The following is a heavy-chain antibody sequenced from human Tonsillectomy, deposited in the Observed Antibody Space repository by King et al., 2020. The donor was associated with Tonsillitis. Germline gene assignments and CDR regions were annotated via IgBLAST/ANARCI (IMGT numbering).Heavy chain of an antibody. J-gene: IGHJ5*02. CDR1: GGSISSSTYY. CDR2: IYYSGNT. Sequence: QLQESGPGLVKPSETLSLTCTVSGGSISSSTYYWGWIRQPPGKGLEWIGSIYYSGNTYYNPSLKSRVTISVDTSKNQFSLKLNSVTAADTAVYYCARDSYYDSSGYPLGWFDPWGQGTLVTVSS. CDR3: ARDSYYDSSGYPLGWFDP. D-gene: IGHD3-22*01. V-gene: IGHV4-39*02.